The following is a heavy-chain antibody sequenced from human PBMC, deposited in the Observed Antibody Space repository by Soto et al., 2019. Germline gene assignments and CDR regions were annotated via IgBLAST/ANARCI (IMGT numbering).Heavy chain of an antibody. J-gene: IGHJ4*02. Sequence: GGSLRLSCAASGFTFSSYGMHWVRQAPGKGLEWVAVIWYDGSNKYYADSVKGRFTISRDNSKNTLYLQMNSLRAEDTAVYYCARGPYLFYEFESYFDYWGQGTLVTVSS. CDR1: GFTFSSYG. CDR3: ARGPYLFYEFESYFDY. V-gene: IGHV3-33*01. CDR2: IWYDGSNK. D-gene: IGHD2-21*01.